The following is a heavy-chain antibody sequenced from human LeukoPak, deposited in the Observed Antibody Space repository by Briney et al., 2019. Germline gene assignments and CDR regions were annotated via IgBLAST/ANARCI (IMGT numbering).Heavy chain of an antibody. D-gene: IGHD6-19*01. CDR2: ISGSASTR. Sequence: GGSLRLSCAVSGFTFSSYSMNCVRQAPGKGLECVSYISGSASTRYYADSVKGRFTISRDNAKNSLYLQLNRLRDDDTAVYYCAREDQGSSGWSSFDYWGQGTLVTVSS. CDR1: GFTFSSYS. CDR3: AREDQGSSGWSSFDY. V-gene: IGHV3-48*02. J-gene: IGHJ4*02.